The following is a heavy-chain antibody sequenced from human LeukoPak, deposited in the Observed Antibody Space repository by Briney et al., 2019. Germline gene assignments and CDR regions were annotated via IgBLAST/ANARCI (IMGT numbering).Heavy chain of an antibody. J-gene: IGHJ3*02. CDR1: GGSISSSSYY. CDR3: ARWQREHDAFDI. Sequence: PSETLSLNCTVSGGSISSSSYYWGWIRRPPGKGLEWIGSIYYSGSTYYNPSLKSRVTISADTSKNQFSLKLSSVTAADTAVYYCARWQREHDAFDIWGQGTMVTVSS. V-gene: IGHV4-39*01. CDR2: IYYSGST.